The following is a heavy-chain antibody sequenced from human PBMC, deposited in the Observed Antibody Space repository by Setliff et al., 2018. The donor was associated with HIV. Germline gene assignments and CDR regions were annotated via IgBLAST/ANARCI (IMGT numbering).Heavy chain of an antibody. J-gene: IGHJ4*02. Sequence: SETLSLTCNVSGGSISSVNYYWNWIRQPAGKGLEWIGRIYASGSPTYHSSLESRVTISVDTSKNHFSLRLNSVTAADTAVYFCARAPRYYRGWYIPEYFDNWGEGTLVTVSS. CDR2: IYASGSP. CDR1: GGSISSVNYY. CDR3: ARAPRYYRGWYIPEYFDN. V-gene: IGHV4-61*02. D-gene: IGHD6-19*01.